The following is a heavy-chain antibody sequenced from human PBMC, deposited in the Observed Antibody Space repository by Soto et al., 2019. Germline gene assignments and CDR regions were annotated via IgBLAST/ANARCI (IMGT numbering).Heavy chain of an antibody. CDR3: ARELRDGYNPRDYYFAY. J-gene: IGHJ4*02. CDR2: IWYDGSNK. D-gene: IGHD5-12*01. Sequence: QVQLMESGGGVVQPGRSLRLSCAASGLTFSSYGMHWVRQAPGKGLEWVALIWYDGSNKYYAEYVKGRFTISRDNSKNTLYLQMHSLRADDTAVYYCARELRDGYNPRDYYFAYWGQGTLVTVSS. V-gene: IGHV3-33*01. CDR1: GLTFSSYG.